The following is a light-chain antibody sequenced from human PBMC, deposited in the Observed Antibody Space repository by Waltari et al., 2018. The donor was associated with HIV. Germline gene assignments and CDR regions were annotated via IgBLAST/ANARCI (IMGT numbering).Light chain of an antibody. Sequence: QSALTQPASVSGSPGQSITISCTGTGSDVGYYNLVPWYQQHPGQAPKLLIYEVTKRPSGVSNRFSGSKSVNTASLTISGLQAEDEADYYCCSYELTSTWVFGGGTRLTVL. CDR2: EVT. J-gene: IGLJ3*02. CDR1: GSDVGYYNL. CDR3: CSYELTSTWV. V-gene: IGLV2-23*02.